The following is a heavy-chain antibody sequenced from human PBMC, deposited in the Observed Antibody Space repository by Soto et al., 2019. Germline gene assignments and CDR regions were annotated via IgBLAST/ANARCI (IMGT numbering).Heavy chain of an antibody. V-gene: IGHV4-30-4*02. CDR2: IYYSGST. CDR1: GGSLSSGEYY. J-gene: IGHJ4*02. CDR3: ASYITMVRGVVG. D-gene: IGHD3-10*01. Sequence: PSDTLSLTCTVSGGSLSSGEYYWSWVRQPPGKGLEWIGYIYYSGSTDYNPSLKSRVTISVDTSKNQFSLKLSSVTAADTAVYYCASYITMVRGVVGWGQGTLVTVSS.